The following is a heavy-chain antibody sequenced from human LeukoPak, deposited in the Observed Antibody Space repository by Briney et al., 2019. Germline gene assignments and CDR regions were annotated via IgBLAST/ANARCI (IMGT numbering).Heavy chain of an antibody. CDR2: ISGGGGST. CDR3: AKERTTYYYDSSGYFDY. D-gene: IGHD3-22*01. J-gene: IGHJ4*02. Sequence: PGGSLRLSCAASGFTFSSYAMSWVRQAPGKGLEWVSTISGGGGSTYYADSVKGRFTISRDNSKNTLYLQMNSLRAEDTAVYYCAKERTTYYYDSSGYFDYWGQGTLVTVSS. V-gene: IGHV3-23*01. CDR1: GFTFSSYA.